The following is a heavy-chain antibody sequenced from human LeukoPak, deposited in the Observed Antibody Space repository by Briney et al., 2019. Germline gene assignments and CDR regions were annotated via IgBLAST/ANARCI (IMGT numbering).Heavy chain of an antibody. D-gene: IGHD3-16*02. J-gene: IGHJ4*02. CDR1: GFTVSTNY. CDR2: IFSGGTT. CDR3: ARAGSLGYYFDY. Sequence: GGSLRLSCAPSGFTVSTNYMSWVRQAPGKGLEWGALIFSGGTTYYSDSATGRFTISRHNSNNTLHLQMNSLGPEDTAVYYCARAGSLGYYFDYWGRGTLVTVSS. V-gene: IGHV3-53*04.